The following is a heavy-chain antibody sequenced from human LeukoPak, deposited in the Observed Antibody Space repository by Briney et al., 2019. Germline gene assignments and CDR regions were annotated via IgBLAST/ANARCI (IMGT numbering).Heavy chain of an antibody. J-gene: IGHJ6*03. V-gene: IGHV4-59*01. CDR3: ARASIAARPSPYYYYYMDV. Sequence: PSETLSLTCTVSGGSISSYYWSWIRQPPGKGLEWIGYIYYSGSTNYNPSLKSRVTISVDTSKNQFSLKLSSVTAADTAVYYCARASIAARPSPYYYYYMDVWGKGTTVTVSS. D-gene: IGHD6-6*01. CDR2: IYYSGST. CDR1: GGSISSYY.